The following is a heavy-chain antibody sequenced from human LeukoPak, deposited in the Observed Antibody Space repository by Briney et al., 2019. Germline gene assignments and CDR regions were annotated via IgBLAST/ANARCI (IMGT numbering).Heavy chain of an antibody. CDR1: GFTFSSYW. J-gene: IGHJ4*02. Sequence: GGSLRLSCAASGFTFSSYWMTWVRQARGKGLEWVANIKHDGSEKYYVDSVRGRFTISRDNAKNSLYLQLNTLRAEDTAVYYCARDFEGKKGLAAAGTDFWGQGTLVTVSS. V-gene: IGHV3-7*01. CDR2: IKHDGSEK. D-gene: IGHD6-13*01. CDR3: ARDFEGKKGLAAAGTDF.